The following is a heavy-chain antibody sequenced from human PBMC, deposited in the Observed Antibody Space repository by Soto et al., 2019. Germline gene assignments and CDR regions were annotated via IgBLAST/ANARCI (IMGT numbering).Heavy chain of an antibody. V-gene: IGHV4-34*01. Sequence: SETLSLTCAVYGGSFSGYYWSWIRQPPGKGLEWIGEINHSGSTNYNPSLKSRVTISVDTSKNQFSLKLSSVTAADTAVYYCARHIGLQYFDCWGQGTLVTVSS. CDR2: INHSGST. CDR1: GGSFSGYY. D-gene: IGHD3-9*01. J-gene: IGHJ4*02. CDR3: ARHIGLQYFDC.